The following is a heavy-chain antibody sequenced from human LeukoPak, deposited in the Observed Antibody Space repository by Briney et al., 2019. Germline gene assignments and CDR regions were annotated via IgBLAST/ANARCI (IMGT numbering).Heavy chain of an antibody. CDR3: AKRGQFWSGYHNWFDP. J-gene: IGHJ5*02. D-gene: IGHD3-3*02. V-gene: IGHV4-30-4*08. CDR2: IYYSGST. CDR1: GGPISSGDYY. Sequence: SQTLSLTCTVSGGPISSGDYYWSWIRQPPGKGLEWIGYIYYSGSTYYNPSLKSRVTISVDTSKNQFSLKLSSVTAADTAVYYCAKRGQFWSGYHNWFDPWGQGTLVTVSS.